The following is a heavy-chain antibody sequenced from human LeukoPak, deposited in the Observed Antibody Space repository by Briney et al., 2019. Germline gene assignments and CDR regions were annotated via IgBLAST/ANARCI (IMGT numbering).Heavy chain of an antibody. CDR1: GASMKNFY. D-gene: IGHD3-10*01. CDR3: PILIIYFWQLLSDAFDF. J-gene: IGHJ3*01. Sequence: PSETLSLTCTVSGASMKNFYWGWIRQPPGKGLEWVGYIYYSGTTTYSPSLTSRVTISVDISKNQFSLKLTSVTAADTSFYYCPILIIYFWQLLSDAFDFWGQGAIVTVSS. V-gene: IGHV4-59*08. CDR2: IYYSGTT.